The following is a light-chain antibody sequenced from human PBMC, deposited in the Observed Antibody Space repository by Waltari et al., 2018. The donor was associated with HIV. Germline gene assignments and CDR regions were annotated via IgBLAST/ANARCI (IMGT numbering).Light chain of an antibody. J-gene: IGKJ2*03. CDR1: QSLLHSNGYNY. Sequence: DIVMTQSPLSLPVTPGESASISCRSNQSLLHSNGYNYLDWYLQKPGQPRQLLIYLGSNRASGVPDRFSGSGSGTDFTLKISRVGAEDVGVYYCMQALQTPRYSFGQGTKLEIK. CDR3: MQALQTPRYS. V-gene: IGKV2-28*01. CDR2: LGS.